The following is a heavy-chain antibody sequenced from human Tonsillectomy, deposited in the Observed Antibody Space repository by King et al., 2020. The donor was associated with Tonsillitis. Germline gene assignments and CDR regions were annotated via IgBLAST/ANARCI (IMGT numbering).Heavy chain of an antibody. D-gene: IGHD2-21*02. CDR2: IYYSGST. J-gene: IGHJ4*02. CDR1: GGSISSYY. V-gene: IGHV4-59*08. CDR3: ARQPSYCGGDCYFDY. Sequence: VQLQESGPGLVKPSETLSLTCTVSGGSISSYYWSWIRQPPGKGLEWIGYIYYSGSTNYNPSLKSRVTISVDTSKNQFSLKLSSVTAADTAVYYCARQPSYCGGDCYFDYWGQGTLVTVSS.